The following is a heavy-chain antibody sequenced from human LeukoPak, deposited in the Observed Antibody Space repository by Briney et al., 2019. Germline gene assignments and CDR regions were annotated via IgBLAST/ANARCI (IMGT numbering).Heavy chain of an antibody. J-gene: IGHJ4*02. Sequence: GGSLRLSCAASGFTFSSYGMHWVRQAPGKGLEWVAVISYDGSNKYYADSVKGRFTISRDNSKNTLYLQMNSLRAEDTAVYYCAKDSGYQRGFDYWGQGTLVTVSS. CDR3: AKDSGYQRGFDY. V-gene: IGHV3-30*18. CDR2: ISYDGSNK. CDR1: GFTFSSYG. D-gene: IGHD2-2*01.